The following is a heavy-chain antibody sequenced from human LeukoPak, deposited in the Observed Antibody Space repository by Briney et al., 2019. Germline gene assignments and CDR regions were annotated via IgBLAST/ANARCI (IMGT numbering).Heavy chain of an antibody. CDR3: AKGAAAGKYYFDY. J-gene: IGHJ4*02. V-gene: IGHV3-33*06. CDR2: IWYDGSNK. Sequence: GGSLRLSCAASGFTFSSYGMHWVRQAPGKGPEWVAVIWYDGSNKYYADSVKGRFTISRDNSKNTLYLQMNSLRAEDTAVYYCAKGAAAGKYYFDYWGQGTLVTVSS. D-gene: IGHD6-13*01. CDR1: GFTFSSYG.